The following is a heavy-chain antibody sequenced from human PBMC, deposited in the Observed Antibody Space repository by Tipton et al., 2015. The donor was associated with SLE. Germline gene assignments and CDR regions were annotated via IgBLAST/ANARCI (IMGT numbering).Heavy chain of an antibody. D-gene: IGHD4-17*01. J-gene: IGHJ6*02. Sequence: LRLSCTVSGGSISSYYWSWIRQPPGKGLEWIGYIYYSGSTNYNPSLKSRVTISVDTSKNQFSLKLSSVTAADTAVYYCARDRRFGNGLRLLTGYGMDIWGQGTTVTVSS. V-gene: IGHV4-59*01. CDR3: ARDRRFGNGLRLLTGYGMDI. CDR1: GGSISSYY. CDR2: IYYSGST.